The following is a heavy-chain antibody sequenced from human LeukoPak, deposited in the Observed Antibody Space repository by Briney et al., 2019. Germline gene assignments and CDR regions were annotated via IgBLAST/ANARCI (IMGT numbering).Heavy chain of an antibody. CDR3: ARPAYYYDSSGSDY. CDR1: GGSISSSSYY. D-gene: IGHD3-22*01. Sequence: SETLSLTCTVSGGSISSSSYYWGWIRQPPGKGLEWIGSIYYSGSTYYNPSLKSRVTISVDPSKNQFSLKLSSVTAADTAVYYCARPAYYYDSSGSDYWGQGTLVTVSS. J-gene: IGHJ4*02. V-gene: IGHV4-39*01. CDR2: IYYSGST.